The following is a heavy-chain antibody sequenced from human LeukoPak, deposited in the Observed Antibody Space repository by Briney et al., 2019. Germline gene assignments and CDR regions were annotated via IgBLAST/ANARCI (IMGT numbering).Heavy chain of an antibody. CDR2: ISTGGGT. CDR3: ARGGITDYGDYSSFDY. D-gene: IGHD4-17*01. CDR1: GFSVSNYY. J-gene: IGHJ4*02. V-gene: IGHV3-66*01. Sequence: GGSLRLSCVVSGFSVSNYYMSWVRQAPGKGLEWVSVISTGGGTSYTDSVKGRFTFSRDNSKNTLFLQMNSLRAEDTGVYYCARGGITDYGDYSSFDYWGQGTLLTVSS.